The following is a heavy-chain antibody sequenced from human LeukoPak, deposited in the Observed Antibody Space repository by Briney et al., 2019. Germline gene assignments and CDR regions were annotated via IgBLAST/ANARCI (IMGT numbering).Heavy chain of an antibody. CDR1: GFTFSSYS. CDR3: ARDSIGDY. J-gene: IGHJ4*02. CDR2: ISSSSSTI. Sequence: GGSLRLSCAASGFTFSSYSLNWVRQAPGRGLEWVSYISSSSSTIYYADSVKGRFTISRDNARNSLHLQMNSLRVEDTAVYYCARDSIGDYWGQGTPVTVSS. D-gene: IGHD1-26*01. V-gene: IGHV3-48*04.